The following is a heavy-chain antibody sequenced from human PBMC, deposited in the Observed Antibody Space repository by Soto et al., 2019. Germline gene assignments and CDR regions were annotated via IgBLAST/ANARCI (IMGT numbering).Heavy chain of an antibody. CDR2: TYYRSKWYN. CDR3: ARERYGDYGRGTFDI. Sequence: SQTLSLTCAISGDSVSNNSAAWNWIRQSPSRGLEWLGRTYYRSKWYNDYAVSVKSRIIINPDTSKNKFSLQLNSVTPEDTAVYYCARERYGDYGRGTFDIWGQGTMVTVSS. D-gene: IGHD4-17*01. CDR1: GDSVSNNSAA. V-gene: IGHV6-1*01. J-gene: IGHJ3*02.